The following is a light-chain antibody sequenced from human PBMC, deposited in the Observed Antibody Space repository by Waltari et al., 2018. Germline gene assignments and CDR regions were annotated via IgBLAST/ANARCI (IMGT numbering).Light chain of an antibody. CDR2: DVS. V-gene: IGLV2-11*01. CDR3: CSYAGNLYV. J-gene: IGLJ1*01. Sequence: QSALTQPRSVSGSPGQSVTISCTATSSDVAGYNYVSWYQQHPGKATKLMIYDVSKRPSWVTDRFSGSKSGNTASLTISGLQAEDEDDYYCCSYAGNLYVFGTGTKVTVL. CDR1: SSDVAGYNY.